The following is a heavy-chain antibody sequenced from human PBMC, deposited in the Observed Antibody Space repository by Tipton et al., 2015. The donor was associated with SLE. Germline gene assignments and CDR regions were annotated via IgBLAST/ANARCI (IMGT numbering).Heavy chain of an antibody. CDR2: IYTSGST. V-gene: IGHV4-4*08. D-gene: IGHD3-10*01. Sequence: TLSLTCTVSGGSISSYYWSWIRQPPGNGLGWIGYIYTSGSTNSNPAPKSRVTISVDTSKNQFSLKLSSVTAADTAVYYCAGMYYYGSGSSGPPRYWGQGTLVTVSS. CDR1: GGSISSYY. J-gene: IGHJ4*02. CDR3: AGMYYYGSGSSGPPRY.